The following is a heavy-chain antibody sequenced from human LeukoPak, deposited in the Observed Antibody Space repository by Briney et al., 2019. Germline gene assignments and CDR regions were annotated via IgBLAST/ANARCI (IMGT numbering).Heavy chain of an antibody. D-gene: IGHD5-24*01. CDR3: AGRLWRRDGYNLTAFDI. CDR1: GGSISSYY. V-gene: IGHV4-59*01. J-gene: IGHJ3*02. Sequence: SETLSLTCTVSGGSISSYYWNWIRQPPGKGLEWIGYIYYSGSTNYSPSLKSRVTISVDTSKNPFSLKLSSVTAANTAVYYCAGRLWRRDGYNLTAFDIWGQGTMVTVSS. CDR2: IYYSGST.